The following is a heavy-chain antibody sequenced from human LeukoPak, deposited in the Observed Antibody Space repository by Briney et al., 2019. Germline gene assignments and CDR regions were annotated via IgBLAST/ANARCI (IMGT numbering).Heavy chain of an antibody. Sequence: GGSLRLSCAASGFTFSSYAMSWVRQAPGKGLEWVSAISGSGGSTYYADSVKGRFTISRDNSKNTLYLQMNSLRAEDTAVYYCAKDWGYCSSSSCSRSTFDYWGQGTLDTVSS. CDR3: AKDWGYCSSSSCSRSTFDY. V-gene: IGHV3-23*01. CDR2: ISGSGGST. CDR1: GFTFSSYA. J-gene: IGHJ4*02. D-gene: IGHD2-2*01.